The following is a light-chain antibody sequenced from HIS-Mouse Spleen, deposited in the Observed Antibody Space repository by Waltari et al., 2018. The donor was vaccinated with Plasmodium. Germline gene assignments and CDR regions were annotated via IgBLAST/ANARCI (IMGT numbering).Light chain of an antibody. CDR3: AAWDDSLNGVV. CDR2: VNN. V-gene: IGLV1-44*01. CDR1: SSNIGSNT. Sequence: QSVLTQPPSASGTPGQRVPISCSGSSSNIGSNTVNWYQPLPGTAPKPLTYVNNTRPSGLPDRFSGSKSGTSASLAISGLQSEDEADYYCAAWDDSLNGVVFGGGTKLTVL. J-gene: IGLJ2*01.